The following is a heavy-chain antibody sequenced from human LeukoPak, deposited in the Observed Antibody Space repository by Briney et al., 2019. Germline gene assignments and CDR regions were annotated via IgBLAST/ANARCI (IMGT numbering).Heavy chain of an antibody. CDR1: GSSISSGDYY. J-gene: IGHJ4*02. Sequence: SQTLSLTCTVSGSSISSGDYYWSWIRQPPGKGLEWIGSIYYSGSTYYNPSLKSRVTISVDTSKNQFSLKLSSVTAADTAVYYCARRGVDTAMVGDYWGQGTLVTVSS. D-gene: IGHD5-18*01. CDR2: IYYSGST. CDR3: ARRGVDTAMVGDY. V-gene: IGHV4-39*01.